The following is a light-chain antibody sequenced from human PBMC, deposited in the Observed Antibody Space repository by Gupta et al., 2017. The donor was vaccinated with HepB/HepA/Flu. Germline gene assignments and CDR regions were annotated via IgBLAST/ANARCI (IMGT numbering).Light chain of an antibody. J-gene: IGLJ1*01. CDR2: NDD. V-gene: IGLV1-47*02. Sequence: QPVLTQPPSASGTPGQMVAISCSGSSSNVGRDTVYWYRQLPGTAPTRLIYNDDRRPSGVADRFSCYKAGNYASRQTIGLRSEYEADDYWADSDTSLSVYVFGTGTWVTVL. CDR3: ADSDTSLSVYV. CDR1: SSNVGRDT.